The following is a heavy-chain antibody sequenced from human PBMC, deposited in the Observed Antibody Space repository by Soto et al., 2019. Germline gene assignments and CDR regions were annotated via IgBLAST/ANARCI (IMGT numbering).Heavy chain of an antibody. J-gene: IGHJ4*02. V-gene: IGHV3-48*02. CDR3: VREDILGVRSSDS. CDR2: ISSGSKTI. D-gene: IGHD3-9*01. CDR1: GFTFSGCS. Sequence: GGSLRLSCAASGFTFSGCSVNWVRQAPGKGLEWVSYISSGSKTIYYADSVKRRFIVSRDNAQNSQYLQMNSLRDEDTAVYYCVREDILGVRSSDSWGQGTLVPVSP.